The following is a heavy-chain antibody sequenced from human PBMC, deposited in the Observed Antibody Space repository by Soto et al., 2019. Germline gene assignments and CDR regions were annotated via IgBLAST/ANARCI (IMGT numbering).Heavy chain of an antibody. J-gene: IGHJ5*02. D-gene: IGHD3-9*01. Sequence: QVNLVQSGAEVKKPGASVKVSCKASGYTFTNYDLNWVRQAPGQGLEWMGWMNPNSGNTGYAQNFQGRVTMTTNSSISTGYMELSSLTSEDTAVYYCVRGGLRHFDWVLKGFDTWGQGTLVIVSS. CDR2: MNPNSGNT. CDR3: VRGGLRHFDWVLKGFDT. V-gene: IGHV1-8*01. CDR1: GYTFTNYD.